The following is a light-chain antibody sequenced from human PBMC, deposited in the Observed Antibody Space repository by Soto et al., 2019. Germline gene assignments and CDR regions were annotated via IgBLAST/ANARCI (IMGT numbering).Light chain of an antibody. CDR1: SSDVGSYNL. Sequence: QSALTQPASVSGSPGQSITISCTGTSSDVGSYNLVSWYQQHPGKAPKLMIYEVSKRPSVVSNRFSGSKSGNTASLTISGLQAEDEADYYCCSYAGSSTYWVFGAGTNPTVL. J-gene: IGLJ3*02. CDR2: EVS. V-gene: IGLV2-23*02. CDR3: CSYAGSSTYWV.